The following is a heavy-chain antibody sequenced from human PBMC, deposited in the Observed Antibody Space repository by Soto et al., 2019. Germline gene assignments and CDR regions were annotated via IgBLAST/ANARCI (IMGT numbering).Heavy chain of an antibody. CDR2: IYYTGNT. CDR1: GGSISGYY. J-gene: IGHJ4*02. D-gene: IGHD2-2*01. Sequence: ASETLFLTFSVSGGSISGYYWSWIRQPPGKGLEWIGYIYYTGNTNYNPSLNSRVNISVDRSKNQFSLKLSSVTAADTAVYYCARSPGYYFDHWGQGTLVTVS. V-gene: IGHV4-59*01. CDR3: ARSPGYYFDH.